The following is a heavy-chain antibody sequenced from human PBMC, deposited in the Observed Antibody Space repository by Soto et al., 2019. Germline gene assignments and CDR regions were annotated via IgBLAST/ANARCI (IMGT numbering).Heavy chain of an antibody. D-gene: IGHD6-19*01. CDR3: AREKAVTTSRWFDP. CDR2: ISSSSSTI. J-gene: IGHJ5*02. Sequence: GGSLKLSCAASGFTFSSYSMNWVRQAPGKGLEWVSYISSSSSTIYYADSVKGRFTNSRDNAKNSLYLQMNSLRYEDTVVYYCAREKAVTTSRWFDPWGQGTLVTVSS. CDR1: GFTFSSYS. V-gene: IGHV3-48*02.